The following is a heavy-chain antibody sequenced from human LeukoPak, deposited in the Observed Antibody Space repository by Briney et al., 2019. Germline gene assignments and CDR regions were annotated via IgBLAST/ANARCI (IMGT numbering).Heavy chain of an antibody. CDR2: INQSGNT. J-gene: IGHJ6*03. CDR1: GYSIKSGYY. V-gene: IGHV4-38-2*02. Sequence: SETLSLTCTVSGYSIKSGYYWGWIRQSPGKGLEWIGSINQSGNTYYNPSLKSRVTISVDTSKNQFSLKLSSVTAADTAVYYCAMSYYYYYYMDVWGKGTTVTVSS. CDR3: AMSYYYYYYMDV.